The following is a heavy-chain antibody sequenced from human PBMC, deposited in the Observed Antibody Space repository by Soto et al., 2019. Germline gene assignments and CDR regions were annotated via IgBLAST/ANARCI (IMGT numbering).Heavy chain of an antibody. J-gene: IGHJ4*02. CDR1: GFTFNRYV. V-gene: IGHV3-30*03. Sequence: QVQLVESGGGVVQPGRSLRLSCAASGFTFNRYVMNWVRQGPGKGLEWVAAISYDGSNKYYVDSVKGRFTISRDNSNSTLYLQTNSLTSEDTGVYYCARDFFGGMTVDDSWGQGTLVTVSS. D-gene: IGHD3-16*01. CDR2: ISYDGSNK. CDR3: ARDFFGGMTVDDS.